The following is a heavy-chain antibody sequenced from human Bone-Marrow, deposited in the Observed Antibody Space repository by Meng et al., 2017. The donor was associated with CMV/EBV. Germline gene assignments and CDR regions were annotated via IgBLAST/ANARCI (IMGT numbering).Heavy chain of an antibody. Sequence: GESLKISCAASGFTVSRYAMHWVRQAPGKGLEWVTVISDDGSKKYYADSVRGRFTISRDNSKNRLYLQMNSLRAEDTAVYYCARDPEDSSGWSPEYFQHWGQGTRVTGSS. CDR1: GFTVSRYA. J-gene: IGHJ1*01. V-gene: IGHV3-30*04. CDR2: ISDDGSKK. CDR3: ARDPEDSSGWSPEYFQH. D-gene: IGHD6-19*01.